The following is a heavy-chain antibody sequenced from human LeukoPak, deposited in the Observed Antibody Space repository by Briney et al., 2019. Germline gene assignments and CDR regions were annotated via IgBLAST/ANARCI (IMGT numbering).Heavy chain of an antibody. CDR2: IYYSGST. J-gene: IGHJ6*03. Sequence: PSETLSLTCTVSGGSISSYYWSWIRQPPGKGLEWIGYIYYSGSTNYKPSLKSRVTISADTSKNQFSLKLSSVTAADTAVYYCARDSKYYYGSGGYYYYYYMDVWGKGTTVTISS. CDR1: GGSISSYY. CDR3: ARDSKYYYGSGGYYYYYYMDV. D-gene: IGHD3-10*01. V-gene: IGHV4-59*01.